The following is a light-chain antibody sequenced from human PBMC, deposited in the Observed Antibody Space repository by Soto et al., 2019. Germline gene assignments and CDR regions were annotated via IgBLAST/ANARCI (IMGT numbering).Light chain of an antibody. V-gene: IGKV1-39*01. CDR2: AAS. CDR1: QSISSY. J-gene: IGKJ3*01. Sequence: DLQMTQSPSSLSASVGDRVTITCRASQSISSYLNWYQQKPGKAPKLLIYAASSLQSGVPSRFSGSGSRTDFTLTISSLQPEDFATYYCQQSYSTPVFTFGPGTKVDIK. CDR3: QQSYSTPVFT.